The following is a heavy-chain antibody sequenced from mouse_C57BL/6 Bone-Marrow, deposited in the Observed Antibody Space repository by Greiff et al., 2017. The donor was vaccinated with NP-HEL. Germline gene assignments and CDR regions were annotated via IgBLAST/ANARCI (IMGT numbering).Heavy chain of an antibody. D-gene: IGHD1-1*01. CDR3: ARCITTVVARYFDV. J-gene: IGHJ1*03. V-gene: IGHV1-85*01. Sequence: GQRQESGPELVKPGASVKLSCKASGYTFTSYDINWVKQRPGQGLEWIGWIYPRDGSTKYNEKFKGKATLTVDTSSSTAYMELHSLTSEDSAVYFCARCITTVVARYFDVWGTGTTVTVSS. CDR2: IYPRDGST. CDR1: GYTFTSYD.